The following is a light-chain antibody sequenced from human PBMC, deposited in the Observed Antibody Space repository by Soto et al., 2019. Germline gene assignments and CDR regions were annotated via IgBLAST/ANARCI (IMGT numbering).Light chain of an antibody. J-gene: IGLJ1*01. CDR2: DVG. V-gene: IGLV2-14*03. Sequence: QSALTXPASVSGSPGQSITISCTGTSSDVGGYNYVSWYQQHPGKAPILMIYDVGSRPSGVSNRFSGSKSGNTASLTISGLQAEDEADYYCSSKRGGTYVFGTGTKVTVL. CDR1: SSDVGGYNY. CDR3: SSKRGGTYV.